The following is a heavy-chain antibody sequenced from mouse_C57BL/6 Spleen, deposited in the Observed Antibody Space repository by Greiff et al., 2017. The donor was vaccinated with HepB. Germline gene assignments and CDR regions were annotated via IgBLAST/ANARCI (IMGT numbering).Heavy chain of an antibody. V-gene: IGHV1-74*01. CDR1: GYTFTSYW. Sequence: QVQLQQPGAELVKPGASVKVSCKASGYTFTSYWMHWVKQRPGQGLEWIGRIHPSDSDTNYNQKFKGKATLTVDKSSSTAYMQLSSLTSEDSAVYYCAIPRYDYGAWFAYGGQGTLVTVSA. D-gene: IGHD2-4*01. J-gene: IGHJ3*01. CDR3: AIPRYDYGAWFAY. CDR2: IHPSDSDT.